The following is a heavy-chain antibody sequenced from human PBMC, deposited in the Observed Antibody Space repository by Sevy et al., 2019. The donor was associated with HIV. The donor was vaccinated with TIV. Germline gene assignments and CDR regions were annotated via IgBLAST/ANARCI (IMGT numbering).Heavy chain of an antibody. J-gene: IGHJ6*02. CDR2: INPKSGAT. CDR1: GYTFSDSGYY. D-gene: IGHD3-3*01. CDR3: ARESYDFWTGPVDYDYGMDV. Sequence: ASVKVSCKASGYTFSDSGYYVHWVRQAPGQGLEWMGWINPKSGATNYAQKFQGRVTMTRDTSVSTANMELSRLTSDDTAVYYCARESYDFWTGPVDYDYGMDVWGQGTTITVSS. V-gene: IGHV1-2*02.